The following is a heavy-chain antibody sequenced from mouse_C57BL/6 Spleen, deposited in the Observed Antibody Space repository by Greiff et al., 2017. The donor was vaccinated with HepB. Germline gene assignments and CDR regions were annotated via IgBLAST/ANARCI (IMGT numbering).Heavy chain of an antibody. V-gene: IGHV1-69*01. CDR3: ASTGYYFGSSYHAIDY. J-gene: IGHJ4*01. CDR1: GYTFTSYW. CDR2: IDPSDSYT. Sequence: QVQLQQPGAELVMPGASVKLSCKASGYTFTSYWMHWVKQRPGQGLEWIGEIDPSDSYTNYNQKFKGKSTLTVDKSSSTAYMPLSSLSSEDSAVSSCASTGYYFGSSYHAIDYWGQGTSVTVSS. D-gene: IGHD1-1*01.